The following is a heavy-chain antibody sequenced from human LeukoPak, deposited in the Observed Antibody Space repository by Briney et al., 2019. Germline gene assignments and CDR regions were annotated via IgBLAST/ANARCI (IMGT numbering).Heavy chain of an antibody. J-gene: IGHJ4*02. D-gene: IGHD5-18*01. Sequence: GGSLRLSCAASGFTFSSYGMHWVRQAPGKGLEWVSRINSGGTVTNYADSVKGRLTISRDNAKNTLYLQMNSLRAEDTAVYYCARGGYHAYYLDCWGQGSLVTVSS. CDR2: INSGGTVT. CDR1: GFTFSSYG. V-gene: IGHV3-74*01. CDR3: ARGGYHAYYLDC.